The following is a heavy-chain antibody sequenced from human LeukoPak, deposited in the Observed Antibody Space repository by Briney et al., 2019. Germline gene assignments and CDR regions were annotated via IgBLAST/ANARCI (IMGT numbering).Heavy chain of an antibody. CDR1: GGTFSSYA. V-gene: IGHV1-69*13. Sequence: GASVKVSCKASGGTFSSYAISWVRQAPGQGLEWMGGIIPIFGTANYAQKFQGRVTITADESTSTAYMELSSLRSEDTAVYYCARLGYGDYQSYFDYWGQGTLVTVSS. CDR3: ARLGYGDYQSYFDY. CDR2: IIPIFGTA. J-gene: IGHJ4*02. D-gene: IGHD4-17*01.